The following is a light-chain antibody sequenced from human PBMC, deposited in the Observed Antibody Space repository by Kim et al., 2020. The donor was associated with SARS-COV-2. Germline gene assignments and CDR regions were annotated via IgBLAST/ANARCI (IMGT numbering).Light chain of an antibody. CDR3: QQYGSSLQT. Sequence: SAGERATLTCRATESVGNNFLAWYQQKPGQAPRLLIYGASRRVTGIQDRFSGSGSGTDFTLTISRLEPEDFAVYYCQQYGSSLQTFGQGTKVDIK. CDR1: ESVGNNF. V-gene: IGKV3-20*01. CDR2: GAS. J-gene: IGKJ1*01.